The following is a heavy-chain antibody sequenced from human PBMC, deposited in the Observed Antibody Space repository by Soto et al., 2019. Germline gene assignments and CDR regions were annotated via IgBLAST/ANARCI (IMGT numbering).Heavy chain of an antibody. CDR1: GYTFTSYG. D-gene: IGHD5-12*01. CDR2: ISAYNGNT. J-gene: IGHJ4*02. V-gene: IGHV1-18*01. CDR3: ARRRDGYNDFDY. Sequence: QVQLVQSGAEVKKPGASVKVSCKASGYTFTSYGISWVRQAPGQGLEWMGWISAYNGNTNYAQKLQGRVTMTTDTFTRKGQKEVRSLGSDDTAGDYCARRRDGYNDFDYWGQGTLVTVSS.